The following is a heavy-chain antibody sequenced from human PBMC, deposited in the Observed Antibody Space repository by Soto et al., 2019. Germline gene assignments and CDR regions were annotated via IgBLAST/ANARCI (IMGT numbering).Heavy chain of an antibody. CDR3: TREGGNYGGNSYYGMDV. D-gene: IGHD4-17*01. J-gene: IGHJ6*02. V-gene: IGHV3-49*04. CDR2: IRSKAYGGTT. Sequence: GGSLRLSCTASGFTFGDYAMSWVRQAPGKGLEWVGFIRSKAYGGTTEYAASVKGRFTIPRDDSKSIAYLQMNSLKTEDTAVYYCTREGGNYGGNSYYGMDVWGQGTTVTVSS. CDR1: GFTFGDYA.